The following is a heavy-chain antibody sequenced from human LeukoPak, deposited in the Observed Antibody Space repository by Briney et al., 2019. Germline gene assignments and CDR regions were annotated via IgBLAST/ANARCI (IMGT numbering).Heavy chain of an antibody. CDR2: NYHRGDT. Sequence: SETLSLTRAVYGGSSRSFSSSWIRHSPRKGLEWIAENYHRGDTNYNPSVKSRVTISVDTSKNQFSLKVTSLTAADTAVYYCARGPTISETGYFDYWGQGTLVTVSS. D-gene: IGHD1-1*01. J-gene: IGHJ4*03. V-gene: IGHV4-34*01. CDR1: GGSSRSFS. CDR3: ARGPTISETGYFDY.